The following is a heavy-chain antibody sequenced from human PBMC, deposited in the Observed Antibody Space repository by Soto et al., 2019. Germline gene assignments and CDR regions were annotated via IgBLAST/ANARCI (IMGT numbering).Heavy chain of an antibody. V-gene: IGHV1-18*01. D-gene: IGHD2-8*01. CDR2: ISGYNGDT. Sequence: ASVKVSCKASGYSFSTYGISWVRQAPGQGLEWMGWISGYNGDTNYAQKFQGRVTMTIDTSTTTAYLELRRLTYDDTAVYFCAKNGHPPYYYYGMDAWGQGTTVTVSS. J-gene: IGHJ6*02. CDR1: GYSFSTYG. CDR3: AKNGHPPYYYYGMDA.